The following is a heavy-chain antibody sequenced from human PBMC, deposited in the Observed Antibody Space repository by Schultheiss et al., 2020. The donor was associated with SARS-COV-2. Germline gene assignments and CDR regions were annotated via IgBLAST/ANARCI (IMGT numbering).Heavy chain of an antibody. D-gene: IGHD3-3*01. Sequence: GGSLRLSCAASGFTFSSYGMHWVRQAPGKGLEWVAVISYDGSNKYYADSVKGRFTISRDNSKSTLFLQMNSLRAEDTAVYYCARDRDFGVVILFPDYYYGMDVWGQGTTVTVSS. J-gene: IGHJ6*02. V-gene: IGHV3-33*05. CDR2: ISYDGSNK. CDR3: ARDRDFGVVILFPDYYYGMDV. CDR1: GFTFSSYG.